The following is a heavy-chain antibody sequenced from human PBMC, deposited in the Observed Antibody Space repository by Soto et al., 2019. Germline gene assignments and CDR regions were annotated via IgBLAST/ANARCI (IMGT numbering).Heavy chain of an antibody. D-gene: IGHD3-10*01. CDR2: ISSSSSHI. V-gene: IGHV3-21*01. Sequence: LRLSCAASGFTFSSYSMNWVRQAPGKGLEWVSSISSSSSHIYYADSVKGRFTISRDNAKNSLYLQMNSLRAEDTAVYYCARDLLAGFGELSYYYYYYGMDVWGQGTTVTVSS. CDR3: ARDLLAGFGELSYYYYYYGMDV. J-gene: IGHJ6*02. CDR1: GFTFSSYS.